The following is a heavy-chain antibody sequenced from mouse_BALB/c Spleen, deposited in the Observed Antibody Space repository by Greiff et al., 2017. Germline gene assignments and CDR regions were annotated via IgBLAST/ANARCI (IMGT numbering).Heavy chain of an antibody. Sequence: EVQRVESGGGLVKPGGSLKLSCAASGFTFSSYAMSWVRQTPEKRLEWVATISSGGSYTYYPDSVKGRFTISRDNAKNTLYLQMSSLRSEDTAMYYCGDDAFAYWGQGTLVTVSA. CDR3: GDDAFAY. V-gene: IGHV5-9-3*01. J-gene: IGHJ3*01. CDR1: GFTFSSYA. D-gene: IGHD2-12*01. CDR2: ISSGGSYT.